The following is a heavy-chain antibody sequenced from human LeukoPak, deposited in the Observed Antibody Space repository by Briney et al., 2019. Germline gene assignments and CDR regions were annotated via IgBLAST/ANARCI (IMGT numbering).Heavy chain of an antibody. J-gene: IGHJ4*02. CDR3: ARFSTHFDN. CDR1: GFTFSSYW. Sequence: GGSLRLSCAASGFTFSSYWMSWVRLAPGKGLEWVANIKQDGSEKYYVDSVKGRFTISRDNAKNSLFLQMNSLRDEDTAVYYCARFSTHFDNWGQGTLVTVSS. D-gene: IGHD3-3*02. V-gene: IGHV3-7*02. CDR2: IKQDGSEK.